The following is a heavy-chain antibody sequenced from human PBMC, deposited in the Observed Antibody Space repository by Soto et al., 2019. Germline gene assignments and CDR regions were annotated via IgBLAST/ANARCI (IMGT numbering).Heavy chain of an antibody. CDR2: INGEGTSS. J-gene: IGHJ2*01. V-gene: IGHV3-74*03. CDR3: ARDFDWYLDV. CDR1: GCTLSNFW. Sequence: VQLVESGGGLVQPGGSLRLSCAVSGCTLSNFWMHWVRHVPGKGLVSVSRINGEGTSSAYADSVKGRFTISRDNARNTVYLQMDRLRVEDTGLFYYARDFDWYLDVWGRGTLVTVPS.